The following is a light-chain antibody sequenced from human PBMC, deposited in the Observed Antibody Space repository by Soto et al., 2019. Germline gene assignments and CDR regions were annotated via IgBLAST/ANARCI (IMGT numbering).Light chain of an antibody. CDR1: SSNIGSNH. V-gene: IGLV1-47*01. CDR2: RSD. J-gene: IGLJ2*01. Sequence: QSVLTQPPSASGTPGQRVTISCSGSSSNIGSNHVYWYQQFPGMAPKLLMYRSDQRPTGVPDRFSGSKSGTSASLAISGLRSDDEADDYCAARDDLLSGVVCGGGTKLPVL. CDR3: AARDDLLSGVV.